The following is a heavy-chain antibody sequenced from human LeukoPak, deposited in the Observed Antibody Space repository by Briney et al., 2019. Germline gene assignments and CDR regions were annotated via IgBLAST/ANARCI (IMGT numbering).Heavy chain of an antibody. Sequence: SGTLSLTCAVSGGSISSSNWWSWVRQPPGKGLEWIGEINNSGSTNYNPSLKSRVTISVDKSKNQFSLKLSSVTAADTAVYYCARGVTYYYDSSGYYKEDDAFDIWGQGTMVTVSS. V-gene: IGHV4-4*02. CDR1: GGSISSSNW. D-gene: IGHD3-22*01. CDR3: ARGVTYYYDSSGYYKEDDAFDI. J-gene: IGHJ3*02. CDR2: INNSGST.